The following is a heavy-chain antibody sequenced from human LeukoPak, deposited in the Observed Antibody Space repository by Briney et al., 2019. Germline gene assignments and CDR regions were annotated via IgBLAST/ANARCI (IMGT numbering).Heavy chain of an antibody. V-gene: IGHV3-23*01. D-gene: IGHD3-16*02. CDR3: ARVNRGPYYYYYGMDV. J-gene: IGHJ6*02. Sequence: GGSLRLSCAVSGFTFANYGMSWVRQAPGKGLEWVSSISGSGSSTYDADSVKGRFTISRDNSKNTLYLQMNSLRAEDTAVYYCARVNRGPYYYYYGMDVWGQGTTVTVSS. CDR1: GFTFANYG. CDR2: ISGSGSST.